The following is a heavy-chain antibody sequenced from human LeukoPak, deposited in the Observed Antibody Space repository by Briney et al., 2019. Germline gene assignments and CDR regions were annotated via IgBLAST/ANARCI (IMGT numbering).Heavy chain of an antibody. Sequence: GGSLRLSCTASGITVSSNDMCWVRQAPGKGLEWVSLIHSGGTRYTDSVRGRFTISRDNSKNTLYLQMNTLRADDTAVYYCARQPQFCGGLCYLYYWGQGTLVTVSS. D-gene: IGHD2-21*02. CDR1: GITVSSND. V-gene: IGHV3-53*01. CDR2: IHSGGTR. CDR3: ARQPQFCGGLCYLYY. J-gene: IGHJ4*02.